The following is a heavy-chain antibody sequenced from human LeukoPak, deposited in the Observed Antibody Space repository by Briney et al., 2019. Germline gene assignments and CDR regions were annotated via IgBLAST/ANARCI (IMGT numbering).Heavy chain of an antibody. V-gene: IGHV1-2*02. J-gene: IGHJ3*02. Sequence: ASVKVSCKASGYTFTGYYMHRVRQAPGQGLEWMGWINPNSGGTNYAQKFQGRVTMTRDTSISTAYMELSRLRSDDTAVYYCASIVVVPAAMSAFDIWGQGTMVTVSS. D-gene: IGHD2-2*01. CDR3: ASIVVVPAAMSAFDI. CDR1: GYTFTGYY. CDR2: INPNSGGT.